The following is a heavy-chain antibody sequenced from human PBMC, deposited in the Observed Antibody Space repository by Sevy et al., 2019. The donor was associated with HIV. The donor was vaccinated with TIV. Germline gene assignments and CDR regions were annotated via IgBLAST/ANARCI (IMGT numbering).Heavy chain of an antibody. CDR3: AGAQVVGHCSGGSCYHHPPDY. D-gene: IGHD2-15*01. CDR2: IWYDGSNK. V-gene: IGHV3-33*01. CDR1: GFTFSSYG. J-gene: IGHJ4*02. Sequence: GGSLRLSCAASGFTFSSYGMHWVRQAPGKGLEWVAVIWYDGSNKYYADSVKGRFTISRDNSKNTLYLQMNSLRAEDTAVYYCAGAQVVGHCSGGSCYHHPPDYWGQGTLVTVSS.